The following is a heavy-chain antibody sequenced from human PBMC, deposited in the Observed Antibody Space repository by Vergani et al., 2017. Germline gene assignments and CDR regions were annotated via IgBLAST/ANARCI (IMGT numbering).Heavy chain of an antibody. CDR3: ARGCCSSTSCLNWYFDL. CDR2: IIPIFGTA. D-gene: IGHD2-2*01. Sequence: QVQLVQSGAEVKKPGSSVKVSCKASGGTFSSYAISWVRQAPGQGLEWMGGIIPIFGTANYAQKFQGRVTITADKSTSTAYMELSSLRSEDTAVYYCARGCCSSTSCLNWYFDLWGRGTLVTVSS. J-gene: IGHJ2*01. CDR1: GGTFSSYA. V-gene: IGHV1-69*14.